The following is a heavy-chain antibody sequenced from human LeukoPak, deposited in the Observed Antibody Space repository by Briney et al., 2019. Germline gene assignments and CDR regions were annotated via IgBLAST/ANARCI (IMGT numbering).Heavy chain of an antibody. V-gene: IGHV3-21*01. CDR3: ATIGTGDYRDDS. Sequence: GGSLRLSCAASGFTFSSYSMNRVRQAPGKGLEWVSSISSSSSYIYSADSVKGRFTISRDNSKNTVYLQMSSLRAEDTALYYCATIGTGDYRDDSWGQGTLVTVSS. CDR1: GFTFSSYS. CDR2: ISSSSSYI. D-gene: IGHD3/OR15-3a*01. J-gene: IGHJ5*01.